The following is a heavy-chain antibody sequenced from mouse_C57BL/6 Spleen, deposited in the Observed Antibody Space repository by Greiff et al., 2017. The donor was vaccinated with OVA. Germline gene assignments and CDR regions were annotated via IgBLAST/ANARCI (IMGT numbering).Heavy chain of an antibody. V-gene: IGHV14-3*01. D-gene: IGHD1-1*01. CDR2: IEPANGNT. CDR1: GFNIKNTY. Sequence: VQLKQSVAELVRPGASVKLSCTASGFNIKNTYMHWVKQRPEQGLEWIGRIEPANGNTKYAPKFQGKATITADTSSNTAYLQLSSLTSEDTAIYYCARSYYYGSSPHYYAMDYWGQGTSVTVSS. CDR3: ARSYYYGSSPHYYAMDY. J-gene: IGHJ4*01.